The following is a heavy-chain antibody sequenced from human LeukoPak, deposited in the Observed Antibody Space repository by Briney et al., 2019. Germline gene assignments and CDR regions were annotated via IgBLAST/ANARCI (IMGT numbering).Heavy chain of an antibody. CDR3: ARRQWSTHGGY. D-gene: IGHD6-19*01. CDR2: IYSGGST. J-gene: IGHJ4*02. Sequence: GGSLRLSCAASGFTVSSNYMSWVRQAPGKGLEWVSVIYSGGSTYYADSVKGRFTISRDNSKNTLYLQMNSLRAEDTAVYYCARRQWSTHGGYWGQGTLVTVSS. CDR1: GFTVSSNY. V-gene: IGHV3-66*04.